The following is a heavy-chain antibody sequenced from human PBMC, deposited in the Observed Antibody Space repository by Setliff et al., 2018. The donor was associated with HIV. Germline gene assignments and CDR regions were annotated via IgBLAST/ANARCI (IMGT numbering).Heavy chain of an antibody. CDR1: GGSFSAYY. V-gene: IGHV4-34*01. CDR3: ARVPRVSAAVVETPSAY. CDR2: IDHTGSA. J-gene: IGHJ4*02. D-gene: IGHD6-19*01. Sequence: PSETLSLTCAVSGGSFSAYYWTWIRQSPHKGLEWVGEIDHTGSAYYNPTLTSRVTISVDTSKNRFSLELSSVTAADTALYYCARVPRVSAAVVETPSAYWGQGTRVTVSS.